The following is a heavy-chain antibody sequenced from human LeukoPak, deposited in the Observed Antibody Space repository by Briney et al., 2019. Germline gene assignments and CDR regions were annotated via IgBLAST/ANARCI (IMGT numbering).Heavy chain of an antibody. V-gene: IGHV3-21*01. Sequence: GESLKISCAASGFTFSSYSMNWVRQAPGKGLEWVSSISSSSSYIYYADSVKGRFTISRDNAKNSLYLQMNSLRAEDTAVYYCARDLRPQDHYGDYKINWFDPWGQGTLVTVSS. D-gene: IGHD4-17*01. CDR3: ARDLRPQDHYGDYKINWFDP. CDR2: ISSSSSYI. J-gene: IGHJ5*02. CDR1: GFTFSSYS.